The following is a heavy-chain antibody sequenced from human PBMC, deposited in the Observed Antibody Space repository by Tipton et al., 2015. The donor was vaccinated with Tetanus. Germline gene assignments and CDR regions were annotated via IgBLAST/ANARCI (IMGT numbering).Heavy chain of an antibody. D-gene: IGHD4-17*01. J-gene: IGHJ4*02. CDR1: GFTFNNYA. Sequence: GSLRLSCAASGFTFNNYAMSWVRQAPGKGLEWVASITGSGGTTFYPESLRGRFTISRDNSNNTVFLHLSSLRVEDTAVYYCARLYGDYFHAMGYWGQGTLVTVSS. V-gene: IGHV3-23*01. CDR2: ITGSGGTT. CDR3: ARLYGDYFHAMGY.